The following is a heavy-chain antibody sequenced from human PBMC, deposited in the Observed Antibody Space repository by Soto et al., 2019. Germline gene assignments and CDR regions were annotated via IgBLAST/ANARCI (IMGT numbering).Heavy chain of an antibody. V-gene: IGHV3-33*01. J-gene: IGHJ4*02. Sequence: QVQLVESGGGVVQPGRSLRLSCAASGFAFSSHGMHWVRQAPGKGLEWVAVIVREGSEKYYADSVKGRFTISRDNSKNPLYLEMNSLRAEDTAVYYGARDEDYEENGLDSWGQGTLVTVSS. CDR3: ARDEDYEENGLDS. CDR2: IVREGSEK. D-gene: IGHD4-17*01. CDR1: GFAFSSHG.